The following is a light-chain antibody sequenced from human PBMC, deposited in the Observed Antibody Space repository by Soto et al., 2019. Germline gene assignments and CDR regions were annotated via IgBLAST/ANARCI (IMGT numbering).Light chain of an antibody. V-gene: IGKV1-17*01. Sequence: DIQMTQSPSSLSASVGDRVTITCRASQGIRNDLTWYQQKPGKAPKRLIYGASSLQSGVPSRFSGSASGTEFTLTINSLQPEDFATYYCLQHNSYPYTFGQGTKLEIK. J-gene: IGKJ2*01. CDR1: QGIRND. CDR3: LQHNSYPYT. CDR2: GAS.